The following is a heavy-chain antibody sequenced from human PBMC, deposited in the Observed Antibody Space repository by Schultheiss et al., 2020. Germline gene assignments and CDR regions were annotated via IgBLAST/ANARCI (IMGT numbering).Heavy chain of an antibody. CDR1: GFTFSSYA. J-gene: IGHJ2*01. CDR2: ISGSGGST. Sequence: GGSLRLSCAASGFTFSSYAMSWVRQAPGKGLEWVSAISGSGGSTYYADSVKGRFTLSRDNSKNTLYLQINSLRPADTAVYYCARAKPDWGLSWYFDLWGRGTLVTVSS. CDR3: ARAKPDWGLSWYFDL. V-gene: IGHV3-23*01. D-gene: IGHD7-27*01.